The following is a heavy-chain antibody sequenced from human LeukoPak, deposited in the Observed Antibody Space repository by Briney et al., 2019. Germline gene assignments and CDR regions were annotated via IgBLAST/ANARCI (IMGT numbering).Heavy chain of an antibody. CDR2: INHSGST. D-gene: IGHD2-21*01. CDR1: GGSFSGYY. Sequence: SETLSLTCAVYGGSFSGYYWSWIRQPPGKGLEWIGEINHSGSTNYNPSLKSRVTISVDTSKNQFSLKLSSVTAADTAVYYCARELLRFGWFDPWGQGTLVTVSS. V-gene: IGHV4-34*01. CDR3: ARELLRFGWFDP. J-gene: IGHJ5*02.